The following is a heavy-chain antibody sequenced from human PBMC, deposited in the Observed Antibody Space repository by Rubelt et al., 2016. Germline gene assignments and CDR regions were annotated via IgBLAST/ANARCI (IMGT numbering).Heavy chain of an antibody. Sequence: GLEWVANIKQDGSEKYYVDSVKGRFTISRDNAKNSLYLQMNSLRAEDTAVYYCARENGVEYYYYYMDVWGKGTTVTVSS. V-gene: IGHV3-7*01. D-gene: IGHD2-8*01. J-gene: IGHJ6*03. CDR3: ARENGVEYYYYYMDV. CDR2: IKQDGSEK.